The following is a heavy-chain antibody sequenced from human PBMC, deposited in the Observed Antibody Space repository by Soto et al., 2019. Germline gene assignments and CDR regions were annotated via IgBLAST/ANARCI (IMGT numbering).Heavy chain of an antibody. CDR1: GYTFTGYY. CDR2: INPNSGGT. V-gene: IGHV1-2*02. CDR3: ARDLKQYQLLQVVNVQYYYYYGMDV. Sequence: ASVKVSCKASGYTFTGYYMHWVRQAPGQGLEWMGWINPNSGGTNYAQKFQGRVTMTRDTSISTAYMELSRLRSDDTAVYYCARDLKQYQLLQVVNVQYYYYYGMDVWGQGTTVTVSS. J-gene: IGHJ6*02. D-gene: IGHD2-2*01.